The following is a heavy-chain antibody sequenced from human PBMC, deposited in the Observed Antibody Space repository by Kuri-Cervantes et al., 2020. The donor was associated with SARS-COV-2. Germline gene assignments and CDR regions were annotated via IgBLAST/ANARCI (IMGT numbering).Heavy chain of an antibody. D-gene: IGHD3-22*01. CDR3: ATEGYSIIIWAFAH. Sequence: ASVKVSCKASGGTFSSYAISWVRQAPGQGLEWMGWMNPNSGNTGYAQKFQGRVSMTEDTSTDTAYMELSSLRSEDTAVYYCATEGYSIIIWAFAHWGQGTKVTVSS. CDR1: GGTFSSYA. J-gene: IGHJ3*01. CDR2: MNPNSGNT. V-gene: IGHV1-8*02.